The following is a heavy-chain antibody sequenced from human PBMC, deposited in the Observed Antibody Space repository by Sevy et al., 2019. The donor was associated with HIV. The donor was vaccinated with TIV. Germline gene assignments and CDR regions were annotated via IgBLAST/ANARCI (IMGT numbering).Heavy chain of an antibody. CDR2: TRYDGTID. V-gene: IGHV3-30*18. CDR1: GFTFSNFG. Sequence: GGSLRLSCAASGFTFSNFGMHWVRQAPGKGLEWLAVTRYDGTIDHYAESVKGRFTISRDNVKNTLFRQMNRLNVDDTAVYFCAKRGGSDYDLSGYDGMDVWGQGTTVTVSS. D-gene: IGHD6-25*01. CDR3: AKRGGSDYDLSGYDGMDV. J-gene: IGHJ6*02.